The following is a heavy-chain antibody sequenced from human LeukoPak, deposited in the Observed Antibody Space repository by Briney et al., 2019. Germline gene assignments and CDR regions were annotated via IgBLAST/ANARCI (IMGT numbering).Heavy chain of an antibody. Sequence: GGSLRLSCAASGFTFNVFHMNWVRQAPGKVLEWISSITSSGTYITYADSIQGRFTISRDNAKNSLYLQMNRLSVEDTALYYCARASGGWDLDYWGHGTLVIVSS. CDR2: ITSSGTYI. J-gene: IGHJ4*01. D-gene: IGHD1-26*01. V-gene: IGHV3-21*01. CDR1: GFTFNVFH. CDR3: ARASGGWDLDY.